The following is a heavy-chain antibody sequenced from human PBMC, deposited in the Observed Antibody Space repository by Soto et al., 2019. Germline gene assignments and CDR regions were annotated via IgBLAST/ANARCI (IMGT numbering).Heavy chain of an antibody. V-gene: IGHV1-69*17. D-gene: IGHD3-16*01. Sequence: QVQLVQSGAEVKRPGSSVKVSCESSGDTFNSYVISWVRQAPGQGLEWMGGIIPIIGVTHYAQKFQGRVTMSALSSTGTAYMELTNLGSEDTALYYCARESLGAKGADHWGQGTLVTVSS. CDR1: GDTFNSYV. CDR3: ARESLGAKGADH. J-gene: IGHJ4*02. CDR2: IIPIIGVT.